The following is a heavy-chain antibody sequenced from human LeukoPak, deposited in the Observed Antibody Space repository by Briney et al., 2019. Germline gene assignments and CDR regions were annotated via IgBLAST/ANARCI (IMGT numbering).Heavy chain of an antibody. CDR2: ISYDGSNK. CDR3: AKVGGSGSYYNEARYFDY. Sequence: PGRSLRLSCAASGFTFSSYGMHWVRQAPGKGLEWVAVISYDGSNKYYADSVKGRFTISRDNSKNTLYLQMNSLRAEDTAVYYCAKVGGSGSYYNEARYFDYWGQGTLVTVSS. J-gene: IGHJ4*02. CDR1: GFTFSSYG. D-gene: IGHD3-10*01. V-gene: IGHV3-30*18.